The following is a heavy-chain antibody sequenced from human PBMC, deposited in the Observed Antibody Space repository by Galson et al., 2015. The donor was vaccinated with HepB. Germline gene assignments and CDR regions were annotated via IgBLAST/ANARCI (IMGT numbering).Heavy chain of an antibody. D-gene: IGHD4-23*01. CDR3: ATLLVTPI. J-gene: IGHJ4*02. CDR1: GFTFTNPA. Sequence: SVKVSCKGSGFTFTNPAVQWVRQARGQRLEWIGWIVVGSANTNYAQKFQERVTITRDIFTSTAYMELSSLRSEDTAVYYCATLLVTPIWGQGTLVTVSS. CDR2: IVVGSANT. V-gene: IGHV1-58*01.